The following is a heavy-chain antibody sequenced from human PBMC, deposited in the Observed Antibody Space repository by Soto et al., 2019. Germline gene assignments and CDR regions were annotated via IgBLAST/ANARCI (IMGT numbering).Heavy chain of an antibody. D-gene: IGHD3-10*01. CDR2: ISGSGGST. Sequence: PGGSPRISCAASGFTFSSYAMSWVRQAPGKGLEWVSAISGSGGSTYYADSVKGRFTISRDNSKNTLYLQMNSLRAEDTAVYYCVNWFRPHLGPAFEIWGQGKMV. CDR3: VNWFRPHLGPAFEI. J-gene: IGHJ3*02. CDR1: GFTFSSYA. V-gene: IGHV3-23*01.